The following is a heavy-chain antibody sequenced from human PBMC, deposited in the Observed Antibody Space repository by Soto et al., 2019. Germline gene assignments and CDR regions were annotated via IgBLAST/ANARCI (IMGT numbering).Heavy chain of an antibody. Sequence: GGSLRLSCAASGFTFSNYGMHWVRQAPGKGLEWVAAFSYDGRSKYYAESVKGRFTISRDNSKNTLSLQMTSLRAEDTAIYYCARDASGPFDYWGQGSLVTFSS. CDR3: ARDASGPFDY. J-gene: IGHJ4*02. D-gene: IGHD2-8*02. V-gene: IGHV3-30*04. CDR2: FSYDGRSK. CDR1: GFTFSNYG.